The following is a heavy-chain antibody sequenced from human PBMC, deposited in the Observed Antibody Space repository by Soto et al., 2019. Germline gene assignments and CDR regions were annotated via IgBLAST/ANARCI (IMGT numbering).Heavy chain of an antibody. J-gene: IGHJ4*02. CDR2: IYSTEST. D-gene: IGHD3-22*01. CDR3: ARSDSSGKTRYYFDH. CDR1: GVSISSGSYY. Sequence: LCGVSISSGSYYWTWIRQHPGKGLEWIGYIYSTESTNYNPSLKSRLTISVDMSASQFSLKLSSVTVADTAVYYCARSDSSGKTRYYFDHWGQGTLVTVSS. V-gene: IGHV4-31*02.